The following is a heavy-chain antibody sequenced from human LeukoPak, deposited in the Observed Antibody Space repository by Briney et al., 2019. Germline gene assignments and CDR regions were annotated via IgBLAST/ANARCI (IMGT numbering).Heavy chain of an antibody. Sequence: GGSLRLSCAASGFTFSSYWMSWVRQAPGKGLEWVANIKQDGSEKYYVDSVKGRFTISRDNSKNTLFLQLSGLRAEDTAVYYCAKGQEFLEWIYDYWGQGTLVTVSS. V-gene: IGHV3-7*03. CDR2: IKQDGSEK. CDR1: GFTFSSYW. J-gene: IGHJ4*02. CDR3: AKGQEFLEWIYDY. D-gene: IGHD3-3*01.